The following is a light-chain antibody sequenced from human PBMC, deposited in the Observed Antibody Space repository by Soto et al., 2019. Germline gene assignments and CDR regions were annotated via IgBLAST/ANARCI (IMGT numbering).Light chain of an antibody. Sequence: QPVLTQPPSVSGAPGQRVTNSCTGSSSNIGAGYDVHWYQQLPGTAPKLLIYGNSNRPSGVPDRFSGSKSGTSASLAITGLQAEDEADYYCQSYDSSLSGSNVVFGGGTKLTVL. CDR2: GNS. V-gene: IGLV1-40*01. CDR3: QSYDSSLSGSNVV. J-gene: IGLJ2*01. CDR1: SSNIGAGYD.